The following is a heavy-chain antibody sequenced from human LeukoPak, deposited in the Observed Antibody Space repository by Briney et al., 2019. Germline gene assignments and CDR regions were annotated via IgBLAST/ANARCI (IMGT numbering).Heavy chain of an antibody. CDR3: ARVKFGDSDYYMDV. CDR1: GFSFSTDG. D-gene: IGHD3-10*01. CDR2: IYSGGST. Sequence: GGSLRLSCSASGFSFSTDGMSWVRQAPGKGLEWVSVIYSGGSTYYADSVKGRFTISRDNSKNTLYLQMNSLRAEDTAVYYCARVKFGDSDYYMDVWGKGTTVTISS. J-gene: IGHJ6*03. V-gene: IGHV3-53*01.